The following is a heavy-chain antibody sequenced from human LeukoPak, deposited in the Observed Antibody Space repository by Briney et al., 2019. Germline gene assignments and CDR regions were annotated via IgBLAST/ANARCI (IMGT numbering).Heavy chain of an antibody. J-gene: IGHJ4*02. Sequence: SETLSLTCAVYGGSFSGYYWSWIRQHPGKGLEWIGYIYYSGSTYYNPSLKSRVTISVDTSKNQFSLKLSSVTAADTAVYYCARTKSGSYGYFDYWGQGTLVTVSS. D-gene: IGHD1-26*01. CDR1: GGSFSGYY. CDR3: ARTKSGSYGYFDY. CDR2: IYYSGST. V-gene: IGHV4-31*11.